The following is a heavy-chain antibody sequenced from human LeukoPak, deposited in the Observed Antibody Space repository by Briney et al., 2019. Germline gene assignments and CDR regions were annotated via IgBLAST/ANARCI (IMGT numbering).Heavy chain of an antibody. Sequence: ASVKVSCKASGYTFTSYGISWVRQAPGQGLEWMGWISAYNGNTNYAQKLQGRVTMTRNTSISTAYMELSSLRSEGTAVYYCARSAADGNFDYWGQGTLVTVSS. CDR2: ISAYNGNT. CDR3: ARSAADGNFDY. CDR1: GYTFTSYG. J-gene: IGHJ4*02. D-gene: IGHD6-25*01. V-gene: IGHV1-18*01.